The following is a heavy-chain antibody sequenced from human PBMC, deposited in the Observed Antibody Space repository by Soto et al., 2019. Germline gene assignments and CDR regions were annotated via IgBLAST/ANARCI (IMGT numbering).Heavy chain of an antibody. D-gene: IGHD6-19*01. Sequence: GGSLRLSCAASGFTFSSFSMHWVRQPPGKGLVWVSRVSGDGTYTNYADFMKGRFTISRDNAKNMLYLQMNSLRVEDTAVYYCTRDGWSVAENWGQGTLVTVSS. CDR2: VSGDGTYT. V-gene: IGHV3-74*01. CDR1: GFTFSSFS. J-gene: IGHJ4*02. CDR3: TRDGWSVAEN.